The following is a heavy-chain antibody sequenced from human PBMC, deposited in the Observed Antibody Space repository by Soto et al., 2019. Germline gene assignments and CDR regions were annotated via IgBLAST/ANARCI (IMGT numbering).Heavy chain of an antibody. Sequence: SETLSLTCTVSGGSISSSSYYWGWIRQPPGKGLEWIGSIYYSGSTYYNPALKSRVTISVDPSKNQFSLKLSSLTAADTAVYYCARHAVHIAAYYYYGMDVWGQGTTVTVSS. CDR1: GGSISSSSYY. V-gene: IGHV4-39*01. CDR3: ARHAVHIAAYYYYGMDV. D-gene: IGHD6-6*01. CDR2: IYYSGST. J-gene: IGHJ6*02.